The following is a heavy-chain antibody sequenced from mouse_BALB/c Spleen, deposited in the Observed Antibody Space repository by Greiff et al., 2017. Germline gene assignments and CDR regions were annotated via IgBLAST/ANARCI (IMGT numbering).Heavy chain of an antibody. CDR3: ARSSYRYDDWFAY. V-gene: IGHV1-87*01. D-gene: IGHD2-14*01. Sequence: QVQLQQSGAELARPGASVKLSCKASGYTFTSYWMQWVKQRPGQGLEWIGAIYPGDGVTRYTQKFKGKATLTADKSSSTAYMQLSSLASEDSAVYYCARSSYRYDDWFAYWGQGTLVTVSA. CDR2: IYPGDGVT. J-gene: IGHJ3*01. CDR1: GYTFTSYW.